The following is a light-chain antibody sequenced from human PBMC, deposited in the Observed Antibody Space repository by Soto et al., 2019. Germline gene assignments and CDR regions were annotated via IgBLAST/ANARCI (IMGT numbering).Light chain of an antibody. CDR3: QQANSFPPWT. CDR2: AAS. J-gene: IGKJ1*01. CDR1: QGISTY. Sequence: DLQMTQSPSSVSASVGDRVTITCRASQGISTYLAWYQQRPGKAPKLLIYAASSLQTGVPSRFSGSGSGTDFTLTISSLQPEDVATYYCQQANSFPPWTFGQGTKVEIK. V-gene: IGKV1-12*01.